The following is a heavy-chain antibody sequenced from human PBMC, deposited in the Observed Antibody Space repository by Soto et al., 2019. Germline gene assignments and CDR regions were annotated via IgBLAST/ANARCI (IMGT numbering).Heavy chain of an antibody. V-gene: IGHV4-59*01. D-gene: IGHD3-3*01. Sequence: SETLSLTCTVSGGSISSYYWNWIRQPPGKGLEWIGYIYYSGSTNNNPSLKSRVTISVDTSKNQFSLKLRSVTAADTAVYYCARERGALTIFGGVTPFYGMDVWGQGTTVT. J-gene: IGHJ6*02. CDR1: GGSISSYY. CDR2: IYYSGST. CDR3: ARERGALTIFGGVTPFYGMDV.